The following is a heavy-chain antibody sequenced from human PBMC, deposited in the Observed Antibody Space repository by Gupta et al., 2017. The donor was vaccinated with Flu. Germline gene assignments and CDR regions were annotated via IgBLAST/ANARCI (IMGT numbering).Heavy chain of an antibody. Sequence: QVQLQESGPGLVKPSETLSLTCTVSGFSINSGDFWGWIRQPPGMGLEWVGNMHHSGRTYYSPSLKSRVTVSGDTSKNQFSLILNSVTVADTAVYYCVRDRGSSLHAFDLWGQGTLVTVSS. D-gene: IGHD2-15*01. CDR2: MHHSGRT. J-gene: IGHJ3*01. V-gene: IGHV4-38-2*02. CDR1: GFSINSGDF. CDR3: VRDRGSSLHAFDL.